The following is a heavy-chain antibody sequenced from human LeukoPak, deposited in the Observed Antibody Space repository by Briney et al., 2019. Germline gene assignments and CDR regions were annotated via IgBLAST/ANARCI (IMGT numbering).Heavy chain of an antibody. Sequence: GRSPRLSCAASGFTFDDYAMHWVRQAPGKGLEWVSGISWNSGSIGYADSVKGRFTISRDNAKNSLYLQMNSLRAEDMALYYCAKGRRYDFWHNWFDPWGQGTLVTVSS. CDR1: GFTFDDYA. CDR2: ISWNSGSI. CDR3: AKGRRYDFWHNWFDP. D-gene: IGHD3-3*01. J-gene: IGHJ5*02. V-gene: IGHV3-9*03.